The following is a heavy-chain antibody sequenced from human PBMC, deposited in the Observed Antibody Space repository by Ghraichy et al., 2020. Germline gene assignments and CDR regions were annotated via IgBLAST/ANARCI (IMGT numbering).Heavy chain of an antibody. D-gene: IGHD2-21*02. V-gene: IGHV4-59*02. CDR1: GGSVSIYF. CDR3: ARVGEVADCGGDCYWVFGY. Sequence: SQTLSLTCSVSGGSVSIYFWSWIRQPPGKGLEWIGYIYYSETKYNPSLNSRVTISKDTSKNEFSLKLRSVTAADTAVYYCARVGEVADCGGDCYWVFGYWGQGTLVSVSS. CDR2: IYYSET. J-gene: IGHJ4*02.